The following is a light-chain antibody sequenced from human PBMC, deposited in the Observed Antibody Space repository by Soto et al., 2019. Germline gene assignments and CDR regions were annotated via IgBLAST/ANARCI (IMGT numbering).Light chain of an antibody. CDR2: GAS. CDR1: QSVSSSY. CDR3: QEYGSSPWT. V-gene: IGKV3-20*01. Sequence: EIVLTQSPGTLSLSPGERATLSCRASQSVSSSYLAWYQQKPGQAPRLLVYGASSRATGIPDRFSGSGSGRDLTVTISSLEPEEFAVYYWQEYGSSPWTFGQGAKVEIK. J-gene: IGKJ1*01.